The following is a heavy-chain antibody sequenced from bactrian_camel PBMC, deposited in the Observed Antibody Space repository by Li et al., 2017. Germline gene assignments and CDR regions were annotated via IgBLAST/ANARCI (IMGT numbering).Heavy chain of an antibody. V-gene: IGHV3S55*01. D-gene: IGHD2*01. Sequence: VQLVESGGASVTAGGSLTLSCVVSGRTYDCMGWFRRTPEKEREGVAGIDSNGRTRYADSVKGRFTISKDNAKNTLYLQMNSAKPEDTAMYICAASWDVTAIEALGRIADPAFGYWGEGTQVTVS. CDR1: GRTYDC. CDR3: AASWDVTAIEALGRIADPAFGY. CDR2: IDSNGRT. J-gene: IGHJ6*01.